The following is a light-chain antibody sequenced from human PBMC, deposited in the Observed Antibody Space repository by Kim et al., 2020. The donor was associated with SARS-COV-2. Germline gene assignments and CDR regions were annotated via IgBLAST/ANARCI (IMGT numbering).Light chain of an antibody. V-gene: IGLV3-19*01. CDR3: NSRDSSGNLVV. CDR1: SSRSYY. CDR2: GKN. Sequence: SSELTQDLAVSVALGQTVRITCQGDSSRSYYASWYQQKPGQAPVLVIYGKNNRPSGIPDRFSGSSSGNTASLTITGAQAEDEADYYCNSRDSSGNLVVFGGGTKLTVL. J-gene: IGLJ2*01.